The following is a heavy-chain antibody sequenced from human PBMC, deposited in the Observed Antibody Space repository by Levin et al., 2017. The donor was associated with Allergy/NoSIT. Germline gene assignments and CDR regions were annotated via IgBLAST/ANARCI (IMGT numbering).Heavy chain of an antibody. D-gene: IGHD1-26*01. CDR3: AKEVGVFTSWFDP. CDR1: GFTFDDYA. V-gene: IGHV3-9*01. Sequence: GGSLRLSCAASGFTFDDYAMHWVRQAPGKGLEWVSGISWNSGSIGYADSVKGRFTISRDNAKNSLYLQMNSLRAEDTALYYCAKEVGVFTSWFDPWGQGTLVTVSS. CDR2: ISWNSGSI. J-gene: IGHJ5*02.